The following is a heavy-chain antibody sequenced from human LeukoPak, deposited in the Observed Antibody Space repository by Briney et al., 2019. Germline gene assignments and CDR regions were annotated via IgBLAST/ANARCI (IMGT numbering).Heavy chain of an antibody. Sequence: GGSLRLSCAASRFTFSSYEMNWVRQAPGKGLEWVSYINSSGSTIYYAASMKGRFTISRDNAKNSLYLQMNSLRAEDTAVYYCASGESCFDYWGQGTLVTVSS. D-gene: IGHD3-16*01. V-gene: IGHV3-48*03. CDR1: RFTFSSYE. CDR3: ASGESCFDY. CDR2: INSSGSTI. J-gene: IGHJ4*02.